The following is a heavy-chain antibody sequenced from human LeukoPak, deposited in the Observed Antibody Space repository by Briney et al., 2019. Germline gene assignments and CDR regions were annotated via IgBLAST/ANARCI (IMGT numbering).Heavy chain of an antibody. CDR3: AREVAADDLSFDY. D-gene: IGHD2-15*01. V-gene: IGHV4-4*07. Sequence: KSSETLSLTCTVSGGSIRNYYWSWIRQPAGKGLEWIGRIYTSGSTNYNPSLKSRVTMSVDTSKNQFSLKLSSVTAADTAVYYCAREVAADDLSFDYWGQGTLVTVSS. CDR2: IYTSGST. J-gene: IGHJ4*02. CDR1: GGSIRNYY.